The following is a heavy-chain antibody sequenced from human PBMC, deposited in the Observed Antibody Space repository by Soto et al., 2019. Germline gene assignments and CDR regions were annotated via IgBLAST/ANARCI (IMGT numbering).Heavy chain of an antibody. Sequence: PSQTLSLTCAISGDNVSGNIAAWNWIRQSPSRGLEWLGRTYYGSKWYSDYAVSVKSRITINPDTSKNQFSLQLNSVTPEDTAVYYCARSYSVAGSQYNWFDPWGQGTLVTVS. CDR2: TYYGSKWYS. CDR3: ARSYSVAGSQYNWFDP. D-gene: IGHD6-19*01. CDR1: GDNVSGNIAA. V-gene: IGHV6-1*01. J-gene: IGHJ5*02.